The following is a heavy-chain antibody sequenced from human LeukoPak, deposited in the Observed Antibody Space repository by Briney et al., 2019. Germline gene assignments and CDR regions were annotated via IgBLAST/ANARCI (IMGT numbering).Heavy chain of an antibody. CDR3: ASLGTYYYDSSGYYRRSTAIDY. CDR2: ISAYNGNT. V-gene: IGHV1-18*01. D-gene: IGHD3-22*01. CDR1: GYTFTSYG. J-gene: IGHJ4*02. Sequence: EASVKVSCKASGYTFTSYGISWVRQAPGQGLEWMGWISAYNGNTNYAQKLQGRVTMTTDTSTSTAYMELRSLRSDDTAVYYCASLGTYYYDSSGYYRRSTAIDYWGQGTLVTVSS.